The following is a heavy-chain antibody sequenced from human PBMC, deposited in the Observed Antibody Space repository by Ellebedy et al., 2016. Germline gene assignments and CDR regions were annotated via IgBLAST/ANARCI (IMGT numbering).Heavy chain of an antibody. Sequence: ASVKVSCKASGYTFTSCAIHWVRQAPGQRLEWMGWINAGNGNTKYSQKFQGRVTITRDTSASTAYLELSSLRSEDTAVYYCARAGIRYCSIGTCYSNNWFDPWGQGTLVTVSS. D-gene: IGHD2-15*01. CDR3: ARAGIRYCSIGTCYSNNWFDP. CDR2: INAGNGNT. V-gene: IGHV1-3*01. J-gene: IGHJ5*02. CDR1: GYTFTSCA.